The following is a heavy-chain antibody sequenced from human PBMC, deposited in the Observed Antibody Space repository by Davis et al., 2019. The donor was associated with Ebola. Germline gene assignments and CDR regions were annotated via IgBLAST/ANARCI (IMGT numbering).Heavy chain of an antibody. CDR1: GGSFSGYF. Sequence: SQTLSLTCAIHGGSFSGYFWSWIRPTTGKGMEWIGQISHGGVTNYNPSLKSRVSISVDTSKNQFSLMLTSVTAADTAVYYCARVTMKTVGGDATLDYWGHGTLVTVSS. D-gene: IGHD3-16*01. CDR3: ARVTMKTVGGDATLDY. J-gene: IGHJ4*01. V-gene: IGHV4-34*01. CDR2: ISHGGVT.